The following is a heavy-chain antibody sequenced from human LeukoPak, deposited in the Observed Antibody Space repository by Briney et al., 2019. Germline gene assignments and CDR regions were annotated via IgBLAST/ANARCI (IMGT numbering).Heavy chain of an antibody. CDR2: IKEDGSQK. CDR3: ARWYSSFFPALV. Sequence: GGSLRLSCVTSGFTFSESWMSWVRQAPGKGLEWVADIKEDGSQKDYVDSVKGQFTISRDNAKNSLYLQMDSLRAEDTAVYYCARWYSSFFPALVWGKGTTVTVSS. CDR1: GFTFSESW. J-gene: IGHJ6*04. V-gene: IGHV3-7*01. D-gene: IGHD6-13*01.